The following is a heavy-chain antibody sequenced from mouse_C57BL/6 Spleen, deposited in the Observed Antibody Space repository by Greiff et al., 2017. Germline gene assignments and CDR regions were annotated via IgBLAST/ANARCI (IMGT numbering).Heavy chain of an antibody. D-gene: IGHD3-2*02. J-gene: IGHJ4*01. V-gene: IGHV1-7*01. CDR2: INPSSGYT. Sequence: VQLQQSGAELAKPGASVKLSCKASGYTFTSYWMHWVKQRPGQGLEWIGYINPSSGYTKYNQKFKDKATLTAYKSSSTAYMQLSSLTYEDSAVYYCARWGKAQALYAMDYWGQGTSVTVSS. CDR3: ARWGKAQALYAMDY. CDR1: GYTFTSYW.